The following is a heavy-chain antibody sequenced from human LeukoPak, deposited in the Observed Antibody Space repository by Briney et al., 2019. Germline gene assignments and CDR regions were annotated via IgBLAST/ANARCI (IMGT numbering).Heavy chain of an antibody. CDR1: GGSISSYY. CDR2: IYYSGST. J-gene: IGHJ4*02. D-gene: IGHD5-12*01. V-gene: IGHV4-59*01. Sequence: SETLSLTCTVSGGSISSYYWSWIRQPPGKGLEWIGYIYYSGSTNYNPSLKSRVTISVDTSKNQFSLKLSSVTAADTAVYYCARDRGYEAFDYWGQGTPVTVSS. CDR3: ARDRGYEAFDY.